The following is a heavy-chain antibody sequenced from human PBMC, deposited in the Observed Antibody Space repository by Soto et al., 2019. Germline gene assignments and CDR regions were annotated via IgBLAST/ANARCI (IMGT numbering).Heavy chain of an antibody. CDR2: IYYSGST. CDR3: ARANGSGSYGYYYGMRV. D-gene: IGHD3-10*01. Sequence: SETLSLTCTVSGGSISSGDYYWSWIRQPPGKGLEWIGYIYYSGSTYYNPSLKSRVTISVDTSKNQFSLKLSSVTAADTAVYYCARANGSGSYGYYYGMRVWGQGTTVTVYS. CDR1: GGSISSGDYY. V-gene: IGHV4-30-4*01. J-gene: IGHJ6*02.